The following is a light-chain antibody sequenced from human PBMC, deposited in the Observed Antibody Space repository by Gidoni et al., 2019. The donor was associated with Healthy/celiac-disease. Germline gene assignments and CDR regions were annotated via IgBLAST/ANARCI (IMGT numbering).Light chain of an antibody. CDR1: KLGDKY. CDR3: QAWDSSTANVV. J-gene: IGLJ2*01. CDR2: QDS. Sequence: SYELTQPPSASVSPGQTASITCSGDKLGDKYACWYQQKPGQSPVLGIYQDSKRPSGIPERFSGSNSGNTATLTISGTQAMDEADYYCQAWDSSTANVVFGGGTKLTVL. V-gene: IGLV3-1*01.